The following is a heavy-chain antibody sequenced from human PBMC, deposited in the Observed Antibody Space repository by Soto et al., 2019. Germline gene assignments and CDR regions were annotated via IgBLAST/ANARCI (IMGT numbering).Heavy chain of an antibody. Sequence: QLHLVQSGAEVKKPGASLKVSCRASGYTFTRYLMYWVRQAPGQRLELMGWINPGNGNTQYSQKLQVRVTFKGDTSASTAYMDLSSLRSEDTAVYFCARVDYSRAGTHPYSSEYRGQGTLVSVSS. CDR3: ARVDYSRAGTHPYSSEY. CDR1: GYTFTRYL. CDR2: INPGNGNT. V-gene: IGHV1-3*01. J-gene: IGHJ4*02. D-gene: IGHD6-13*01.